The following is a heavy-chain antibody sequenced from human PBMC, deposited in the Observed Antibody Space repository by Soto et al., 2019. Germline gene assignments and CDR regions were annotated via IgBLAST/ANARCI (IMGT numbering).Heavy chain of an antibody. Sequence: SVKVSCKASGGTFSSYAISWVRQAPGQGLEWMGGIIPIFGTANYAQKFQGRVTITADESTSTAYMELSSLRSEDTAVYYCARHHSSYYDILTGYYYYYYGMDVWGQGTTVTVSS. J-gene: IGHJ6*02. CDR2: IIPIFGTA. V-gene: IGHV1-69*13. CDR1: GGTFSSYA. D-gene: IGHD3-9*01. CDR3: ARHHSSYYDILTGYYYYYYGMDV.